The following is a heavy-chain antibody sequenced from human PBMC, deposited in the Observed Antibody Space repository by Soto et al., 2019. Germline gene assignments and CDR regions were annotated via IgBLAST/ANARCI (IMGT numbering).Heavy chain of an antibody. CDR2: ISGSGGST. Sequence: GGSLRLSCAASGFTFSSYAMSWVRQAPGKGLEWVSAISGSGGSTYYADSVKGRFTISRDNSKNTLYLQMNSLRAEDTAVYYCAKKPRNYGSGSAGFDYWGQGTLVTVSS. V-gene: IGHV3-23*01. CDR1: GFTFSSYA. D-gene: IGHD3-10*01. CDR3: AKKPRNYGSGSAGFDY. J-gene: IGHJ4*02.